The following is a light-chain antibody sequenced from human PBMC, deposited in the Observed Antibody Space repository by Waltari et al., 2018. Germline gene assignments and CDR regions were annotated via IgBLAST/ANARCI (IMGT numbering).Light chain of an antibody. J-gene: IGLJ3*02. CDR3: QSYHDNNLWV. CDR2: AND. CDR1: GGNIDSDN. V-gene: IGLV6-57*01. Sequence: NFMLTQPHSVSDSPGRTVTISCTRSGGNIDSDNVQWYQQRPVSSPTTVIYANDQRPSGVPDRFSGSVDSSSNSSSLTISGLKTEDEAAYYCQSYHDNNLWVLGGGTHLTVL.